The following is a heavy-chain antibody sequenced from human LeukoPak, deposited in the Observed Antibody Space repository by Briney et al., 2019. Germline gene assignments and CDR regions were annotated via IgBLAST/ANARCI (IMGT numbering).Heavy chain of an antibody. D-gene: IGHD3-3*01. J-gene: IGHJ3*02. CDR1: GYTFTSYY. Sequence: ASVKVSCKASGYTFTSYYMHWVRQAPGQGLEWMGIINPSGGSTSYAQKFQGRVTMTRDMSTSTVYKELSSLRSEDTAVYYCARTTYYDFWSGYFDAFDIWGQGTMVTVSS. V-gene: IGHV1-46*01. CDR3: ARTTYYDFWSGYFDAFDI. CDR2: INPSGGST.